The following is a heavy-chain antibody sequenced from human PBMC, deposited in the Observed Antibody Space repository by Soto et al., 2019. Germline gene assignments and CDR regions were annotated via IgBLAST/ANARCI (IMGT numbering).Heavy chain of an antibody. CDR2: ISNSGSNI. CDR1: GFTFSSYS. CDR3: ARDPYSSTTVTIFDY. Sequence: EVQLVESGGGLVQPGGSLRLSCAASGFTFSSYSMNWVRQAPGKGLEWVSYISNSGSNIYYADSVKGRFTISRDNAKNSLYLQMNSLRDEDTAVYYCARDPYSSTTVTIFDYWGQGTLVTVSS. D-gene: IGHD4-17*01. V-gene: IGHV3-48*02. J-gene: IGHJ4*02.